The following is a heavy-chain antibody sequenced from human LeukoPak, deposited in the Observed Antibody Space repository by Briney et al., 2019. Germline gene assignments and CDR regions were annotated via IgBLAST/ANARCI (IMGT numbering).Heavy chain of an antibody. D-gene: IGHD2-2*01. V-gene: IGHV4-39*01. CDR3: ARHRGYCSSTSCYSYYYMDV. CDR2: IYYSGNT. Sequence: SETLSLTCTVSGGSISSSTYYWGWIRQPPGKGLEWIGNIYYSGNTYYNPSLKSRVTISVDTSKNQFSLKLSSVTAADTAVYYCARHRGYCSSTSCYSYYYMDVWGKGTTVTISS. CDR1: GGSISSSTYY. J-gene: IGHJ6*03.